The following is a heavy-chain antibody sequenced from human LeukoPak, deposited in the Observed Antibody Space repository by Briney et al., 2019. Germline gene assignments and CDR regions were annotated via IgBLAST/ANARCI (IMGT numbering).Heavy chain of an antibody. J-gene: IGHJ3*02. V-gene: IGHV3-72*01. D-gene: IGHD3-22*01. Sequence: GGSPRLSCAASGFSFSDYILDWVRQAPGKGLEWVGRIRRKRNGYTTEYAASVKGRFTISRDDLKKSLYLHMSSLKTEDTAVYHCSRDGTEGDNSAFDMWGQGTMVTVSS. CDR1: GFSFSDYI. CDR3: SRDGTEGDNSAFDM. CDR2: IRRKRNGYTT.